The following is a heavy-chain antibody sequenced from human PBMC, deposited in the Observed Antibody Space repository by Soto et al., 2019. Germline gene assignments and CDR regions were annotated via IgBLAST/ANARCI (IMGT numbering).Heavy chain of an antibody. J-gene: IGHJ4*02. CDR2: IYYSGST. CDR1: GGSISSGGYY. CDR3: AKERRAGSGWYDY. V-gene: IGHV4-31*03. Sequence: SETLSLTCTVSGGSISSGGYYWSWIRQHPGKGLEWIGYIYYSGSTYYNPSLKSRVTISVDTSKNQFSLKLSSVTAADTAVYYCAKERRAGSGWYDYWGQGTLVTVSS. D-gene: IGHD6-19*01.